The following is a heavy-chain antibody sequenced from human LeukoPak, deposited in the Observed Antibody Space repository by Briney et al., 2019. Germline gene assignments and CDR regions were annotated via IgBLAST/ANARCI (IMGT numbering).Heavy chain of an antibody. CDR2: IWYNGNNK. D-gene: IGHD4-23*01. CDR1: GFTFSTYG. CDR3: AREEGADGTSGINS. J-gene: IGHJ4*02. V-gene: IGHV3-33*01. Sequence: GGSLRLSCAASGFTFSTYGMHWLRQAPGKGLEWVSDIWYNGNNKYYADSVKGRFTISRDNSKKTVYLQMNSLRVEDTAVYYCAREEGADGTSGINSWGQGTLVIVSS.